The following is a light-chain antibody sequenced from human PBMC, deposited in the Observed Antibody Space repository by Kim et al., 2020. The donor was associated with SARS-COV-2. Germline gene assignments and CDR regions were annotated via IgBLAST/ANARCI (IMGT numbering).Light chain of an antibody. Sequence: SSELTQDPAVSVALGQTVRITCQGDSLRSYYASWYQQKPGQAPVLVIYGKNNRPSGIPDRFSGSSSGNTASLTITGAQAEDEADYYCNFRDSSGNHNYVF. CDR2: GKN. J-gene: IGLJ1*01. CDR3: NFRDSSGNHNYV. V-gene: IGLV3-19*01. CDR1: SLRSYY.